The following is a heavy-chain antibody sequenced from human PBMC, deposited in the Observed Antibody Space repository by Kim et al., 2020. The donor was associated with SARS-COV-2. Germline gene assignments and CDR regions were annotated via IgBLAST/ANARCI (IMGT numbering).Heavy chain of an antibody. CDR3: ARDLGYSSGWSDAFDI. CDR2: IYYSGST. J-gene: IGHJ3*02. Sequence: SETLSLTCTVSGGSISSFYWSWIRQPPGKGLDWIGYIYYSGSTNYNPSLRSRVTISVDTSKNQFSLKLSSVTAADTAVYYCARDLGYSSGWSDAFDIWGQGTMVTVSS. V-gene: IGHV4-59*01. CDR1: GGSISSFY. D-gene: IGHD6-19*01.